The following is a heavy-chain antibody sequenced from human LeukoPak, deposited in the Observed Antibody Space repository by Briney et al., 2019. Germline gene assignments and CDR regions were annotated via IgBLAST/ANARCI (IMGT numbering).Heavy chain of an antibody. V-gene: IGHV3-43*02. CDR2: IHKDATT. Sequence: GGSLRLSCAASGVAINDFAMHWGRQAPGKVPEWVSLIHKDATTRYAESVKGRFAISRDNSKKSLYLQIHSLTADDSAMYYCATTSRSVTNYTDFDRWGQGTLVTVSS. D-gene: IGHD1-7*01. J-gene: IGHJ4*02. CDR1: GVAINDFA. CDR3: ATTSRSVTNYTDFDR.